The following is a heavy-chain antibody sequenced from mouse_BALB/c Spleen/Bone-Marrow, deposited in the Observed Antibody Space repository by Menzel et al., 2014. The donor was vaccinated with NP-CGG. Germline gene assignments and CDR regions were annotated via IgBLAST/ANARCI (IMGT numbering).Heavy chain of an antibody. CDR3: SYGNFAMDY. V-gene: IGHV14-4*02. D-gene: IGHD2-1*01. Sequence: VQLKESGAELVRSGASVKLSCTASGFNIKDYYMHWVKQRPEQGLEWIGWIDPGNGDTEYAPKFQGKATMTADTSSNTAYLQLSSLTSEDTAVYYCSYGNFAMDYWGQGTSVTVSS. CDR2: IDPGNGDT. CDR1: GFNIKDYY. J-gene: IGHJ4*01.